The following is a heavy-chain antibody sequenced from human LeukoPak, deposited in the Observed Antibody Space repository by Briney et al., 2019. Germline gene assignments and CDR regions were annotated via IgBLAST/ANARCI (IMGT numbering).Heavy chain of an antibody. CDR3: ARAITMVRGVIIKDYYYYYYMDV. CDR1: GYTFTSYG. V-gene: IGHV1-18*01. CDR2: ISAYNGNT. J-gene: IGHJ6*03. Sequence: ASVKVSCKASGYTFTSYGISWVRQAPGQGLEWMGWISAYNGNTNYAQKLQGRVTMTTDTSTSTAYMELRSLRSDDTAVYYCARAITMVRGVIIKDYYYYYYMDVWGKGTTVTISS. D-gene: IGHD3-10*01.